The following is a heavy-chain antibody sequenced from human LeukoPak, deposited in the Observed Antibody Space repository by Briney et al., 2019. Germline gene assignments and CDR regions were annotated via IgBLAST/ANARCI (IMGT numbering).Heavy chain of an antibody. Sequence: ASLKVSCKASGYTFSSNAIHWVRQAPGQRLEWMGWINAGNGDTKYSQKFQGRVTITRDTSASTAYMELSSLRSEDTAVYYCARDTGLGRYYDSSGYYSAGRWFDPWGQGTLDTVSS. V-gene: IGHV1-3*01. J-gene: IGHJ5*02. CDR1: GYTFSSNA. D-gene: IGHD3-22*01. CDR2: INAGNGDT. CDR3: ARDTGLGRYYDSSGYYSAGRWFDP.